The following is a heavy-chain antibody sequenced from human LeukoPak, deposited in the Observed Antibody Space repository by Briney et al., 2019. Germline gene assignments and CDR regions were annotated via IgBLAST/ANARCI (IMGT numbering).Heavy chain of an antibody. CDR2: ISSSSTTI. CDR3: ARDRHKYNYDGSSYPPY. J-gene: IGHJ4*02. D-gene: IGHD3-22*01. Sequence: GSLRLSCAASGFTFSDYYMSWIRQAPGKGLEWVSYISSSSTTIHYADSVKGRFTISRDNAKNSVYLQMNSLRAEDTAVYYCARDRHKYNYDGSSYPPYWGQGTLVTVSS. CDR1: GFTFSDYY. V-gene: IGHV3-11*04.